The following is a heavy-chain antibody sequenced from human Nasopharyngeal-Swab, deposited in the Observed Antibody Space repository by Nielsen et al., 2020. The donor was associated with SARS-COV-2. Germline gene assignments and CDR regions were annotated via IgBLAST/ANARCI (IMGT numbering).Heavy chain of an antibody. J-gene: IGHJ5*02. D-gene: IGHD3-9*01. CDR3: ARDRNVLRYFDWLGWFDP. CDR2: INAGNGNT. V-gene: IGHV1-3*01. CDR1: GYTFTSYA. Sequence: ASVKVSCKASGYTFTSYAMHWVRQAPGQRLEWMGWINAGNGNTKNSQKFQGRVTITRDTSASTAYMELSSLRSEDTAVYYCARDRNVLRYFDWLGWFDPWGQGTLVTVSS.